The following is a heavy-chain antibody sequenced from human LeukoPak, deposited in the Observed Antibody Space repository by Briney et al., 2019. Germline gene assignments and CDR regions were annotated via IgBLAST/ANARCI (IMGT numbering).Heavy chain of an antibody. D-gene: IGHD5-24*01. CDR2: INHSGST. CDR1: GGSFSGYY. Sequence: SETLSLTCAVYGGSFSGYYWSWIRQPPGKRLEWIGEINHSGSTNYNPSLKSRVTISVDTSKNQFSLKLSSVTAADTAVYYCARDLRDGYRALWYFDLWGRGTLVTVSS. V-gene: IGHV4-34*01. J-gene: IGHJ2*01. CDR3: ARDLRDGYRALWYFDL.